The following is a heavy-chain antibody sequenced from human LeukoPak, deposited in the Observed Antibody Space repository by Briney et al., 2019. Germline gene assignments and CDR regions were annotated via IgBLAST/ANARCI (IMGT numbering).Heavy chain of an antibody. CDR1: GFTFSGYW. Sequence: GGSLRLSCAASGFTFSGYWMHWVRQGPGKGLVWVSRIKTDGSSTNYADSVKGRFTISRDNAKDTLYLQMNSLRVEDTAVYYCARASPASYGDFDIWGQGTMVTVSS. D-gene: IGHD4-17*01. V-gene: IGHV3-74*01. CDR3: ARASPASYGDFDI. J-gene: IGHJ3*02. CDR2: IKTDGSST.